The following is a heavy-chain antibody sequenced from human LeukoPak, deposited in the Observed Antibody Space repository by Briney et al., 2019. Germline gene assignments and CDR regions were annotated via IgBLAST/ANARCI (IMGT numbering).Heavy chain of an antibody. Sequence: SGPTLVKPTQTLTLTCTFSGFSLSTTRVGVSWIRQPPGKALEWLALIYWNDDKRYSPSLKSRLTIIKDTSKNQVVLIMTNMDPVDTATHYCARDRMGIGFDPWGQGTLVTVSS. D-gene: IGHD1-26*01. V-gene: IGHV2-5*01. CDR2: IYWNDDK. J-gene: IGHJ5*02. CDR3: ARDRMGIGFDP. CDR1: GFSLSTTRVG.